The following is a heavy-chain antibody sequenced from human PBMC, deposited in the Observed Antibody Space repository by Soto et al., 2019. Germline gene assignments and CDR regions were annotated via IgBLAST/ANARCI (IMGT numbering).Heavy chain of an antibody. D-gene: IGHD2-21*01. CDR3: ARGEFPNQYYYYGMDV. V-gene: IGHV4-31*03. CDR2: IYYSGST. J-gene: IGHJ6*02. Sequence: QVQLQESGPGLVKPSQTLSLTCTVSGGSISSGGYYWSWIRQHPGKGLEWIGYIYYSGSTYYNPSLKSRVTISVDTSKNQFSLKLSSVTAADTAVYYCARGEFPNQYYYYGMDVWGQGTTVTVSS. CDR1: GGSISSGGYY.